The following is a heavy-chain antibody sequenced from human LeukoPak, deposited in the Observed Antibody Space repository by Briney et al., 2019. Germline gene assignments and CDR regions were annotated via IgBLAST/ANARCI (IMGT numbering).Heavy chain of an antibody. CDR3: ASTIPALLWFGETPQHFDY. V-gene: IGHV4-38-2*02. Sequence: SETLSLTCTVSGYSISSGYYWGWIRQPPGKGLEWIGSIYYSGSTYYNPSLKSRVTISVDTSKNQFSLKLSSVTAADTAVYYCASTIPALLWFGETPQHFDYWGQGTLVTVSS. D-gene: IGHD3-10*01. CDR2: IYYSGST. CDR1: GYSISSGYY. J-gene: IGHJ4*02.